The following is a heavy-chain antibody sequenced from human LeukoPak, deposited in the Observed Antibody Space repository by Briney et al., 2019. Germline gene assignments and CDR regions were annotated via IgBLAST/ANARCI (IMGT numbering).Heavy chain of an antibody. J-gene: IGHJ4*02. Sequence: GSLRLSCAASGFTFSSYAMSWARQAPGKGLEWVSAISGSGGSTYYADSVKGRFTISRDNSKNTLYLQMNSLRAEDTAVYYCAKAGFSSSSGSHYFDYWGQGTLVTVSS. CDR3: AKAGFSSSSGSHYFDY. D-gene: IGHD6-6*01. CDR2: ISGSGGST. V-gene: IGHV3-23*01. CDR1: GFTFSSYA.